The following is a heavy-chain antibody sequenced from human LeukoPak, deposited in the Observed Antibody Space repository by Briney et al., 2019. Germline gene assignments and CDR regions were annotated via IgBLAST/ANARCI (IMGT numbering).Heavy chain of an antibody. CDR1: GFTFSSYG. CDR2: ISSDGSKT. J-gene: IGHJ3*01. V-gene: IGHV3-30*03. Sequence: PGRSLRLSCAASGFTFSSYGMHWVRQAPGKGLEWLAVISSDGSKTVYGDSVKGRFAISRDSSKNTVYLQMNNLRGEDTAVYYCARGAEYFNALDALDFWGQGTMVTVSS. CDR3: ARGAEYFNALDALDF. D-gene: IGHD2/OR15-2a*01.